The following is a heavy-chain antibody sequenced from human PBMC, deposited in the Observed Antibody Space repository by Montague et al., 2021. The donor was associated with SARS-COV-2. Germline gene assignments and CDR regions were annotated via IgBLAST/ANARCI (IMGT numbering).Heavy chain of an antibody. CDR2: ITHTGNR. Sequence: SETLSLTSAVYGGSSTNYFWTWIRQTPATGLEWIGEITHTGNRDFNPSLKSRVILSVDKSKSQFSLKLTSVTAADTGVYYCARGTGQQLVFSYVYYGMDIWGQGTTVSVSS. J-gene: IGHJ6*02. D-gene: IGHD5-24*01. V-gene: IGHV4-34*01. CDR1: GGSSTNYF. CDR3: ARGTGQQLVFSYVYYGMDI.